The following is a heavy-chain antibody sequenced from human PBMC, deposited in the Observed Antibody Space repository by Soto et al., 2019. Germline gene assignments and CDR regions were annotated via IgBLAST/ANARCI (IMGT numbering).Heavy chain of an antibody. D-gene: IGHD3-10*01. CDR1: GFTFNNYA. Sequence: EVQLLESGGGLVQPGGSLRLSCAASGFTFNNYAMTWVRQAPGKGLEWVSAISGGGDTTSYADSVKGRFTVSRDGSKNTLYPQMSSLRAEDTALDYCAKGRGGSGSLTPRVDFWGQGTLFTVSS. CDR2: ISGGGDTT. J-gene: IGHJ4*02. CDR3: AKGRGGSGSLTPRVDF. V-gene: IGHV3-23*01.